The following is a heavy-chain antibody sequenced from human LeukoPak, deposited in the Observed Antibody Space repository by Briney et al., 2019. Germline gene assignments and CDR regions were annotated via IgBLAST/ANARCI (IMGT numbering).Heavy chain of an antibody. J-gene: IGHJ6*03. Sequence: PGGSLRLSCAASGFTFSSYSMNWVRQAPGKGLEWVSSISTSSGTYIFYADSVKGRFTISRDNAKNSLYLQMNSLGPEDTAVYYCARDPYSGNYGNYYYYYMDVWGKGTTVTISS. D-gene: IGHD1-26*01. CDR1: GFTFSSYS. CDR3: ARDPYSGNYGNYYYYYMDV. CDR2: ISTSSGTYI. V-gene: IGHV3-21*01.